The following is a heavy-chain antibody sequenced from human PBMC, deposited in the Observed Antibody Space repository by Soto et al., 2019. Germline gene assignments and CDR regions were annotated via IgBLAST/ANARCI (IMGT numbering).Heavy chain of an antibody. Sequence: PSEALTLSCTAPGGTISSFYRSWIRQPAGKGLEWIGRIYSGGRNNYNPSLKSRVTMSVDTSKNQFSLRVSSVTAADTAMYYFARGSSSCDYWGQGTLVTASS. D-gene: IGHD6-13*01. CDR3: ARGSSSCDY. CDR2: IYSGGRN. J-gene: IGHJ4*02. V-gene: IGHV4-4*07. CDR1: GGTISSFY.